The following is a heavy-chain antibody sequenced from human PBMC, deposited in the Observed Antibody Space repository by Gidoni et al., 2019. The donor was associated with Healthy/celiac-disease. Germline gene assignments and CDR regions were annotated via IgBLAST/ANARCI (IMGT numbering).Heavy chain of an antibody. J-gene: IGHJ6*02. CDR2: LSGSGGST. CDR1: GFTFSSSA. Sequence: EVQLLESGGGLVQPGGSLRLSRAASGFTFSSSALSWVRQAPGKGQEWFSVLSGSGGSTYYANSVKGRFTFSRDNSKNTLYLQMNSLRAEDTAVYYCAKAHKRDRYSGYSYYYYGMDVWGQGTTVTVSS. V-gene: IGHV3-23*01. D-gene: IGHD5-12*01. CDR3: AKAHKRDRYSGYSYYYYGMDV.